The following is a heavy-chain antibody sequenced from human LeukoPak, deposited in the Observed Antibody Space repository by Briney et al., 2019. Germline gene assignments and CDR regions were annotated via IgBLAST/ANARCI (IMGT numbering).Heavy chain of an antibody. CDR3: ARDSGGRRDAFNI. V-gene: IGHV4-61*02. J-gene: IGHJ3*02. D-gene: IGHD2-8*02. Sequence: KPSETLSLTCTVSGGSISSGSYYWSWIRQPAGKGLEWIGRIHTSGSTNYNPSLKSRVTISVDTSKNQFSLKLTSVTAADTAVYYCARDSGGRRDAFNIWGQGTMVTVSS. CDR2: IHTSGST. CDR1: GGSISSGSYY.